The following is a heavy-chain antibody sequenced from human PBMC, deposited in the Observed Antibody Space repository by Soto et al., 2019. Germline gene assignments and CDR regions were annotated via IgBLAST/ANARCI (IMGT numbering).Heavy chain of an antibody. V-gene: IGHV3-23*01. Sequence: QLLESGGDLVQPGGSLRLSCAASGFTFSNYAMSWVRQPPGKGLEWVSCMSSNGVTTYYADSVKGRFTISRDNSKNTLWLQMGSLRAEDTAVYYCAKDLSATRWLGPDYWGQGTLVTVSS. CDR2: MSSNGVTT. CDR1: GFTFSNYA. D-gene: IGHD6-19*01. J-gene: IGHJ4*02. CDR3: AKDLSATRWLGPDY.